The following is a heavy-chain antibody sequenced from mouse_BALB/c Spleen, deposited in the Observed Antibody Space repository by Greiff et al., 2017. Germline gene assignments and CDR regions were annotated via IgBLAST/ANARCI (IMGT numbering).Heavy chain of an antibody. CDR1: SYTFTDYA. J-gene: IGHJ1*01. D-gene: IGHD2-14*01. CDR3: AREDYRYEDWYFDV. CDR2: ISTYYGNT. Sequence: QVQLKQSGPELVRPGVSVKISCKGSSYTFTDYAMHWVKQSHAKSLEWIGVISTYYGNTNYNQKFKGKATMTVDKSSSTAYMELARLTSEDSAVYYCAREDYRYEDWYFDVWGAGTTVTVSS. V-gene: IGHV1-67*01.